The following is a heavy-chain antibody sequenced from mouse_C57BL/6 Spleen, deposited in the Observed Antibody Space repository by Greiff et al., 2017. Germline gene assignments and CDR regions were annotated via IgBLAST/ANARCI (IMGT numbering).Heavy chain of an antibody. CDR1: GFNIKDDY. Sequence: EVQLQQSGAELVRPGASVKLSCTASGFNIKDDYMHWVKQRPEQGLEWIGWIDPENGDTEYASKFQGKATITADTSSNTAYLQLSSLHSEDTAVYYCTTMGKKYFDVWGTGTTVTVSS. V-gene: IGHV14-4*01. J-gene: IGHJ1*03. CDR2: IDPENGDT. CDR3: TTMGKKYFDV.